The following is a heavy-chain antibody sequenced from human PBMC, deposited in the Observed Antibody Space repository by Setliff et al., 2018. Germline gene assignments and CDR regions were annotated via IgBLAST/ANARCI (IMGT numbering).Heavy chain of an antibody. V-gene: IGHV5-51*01. CDR3: ARQVSAAGHTSP. D-gene: IGHD6-13*01. J-gene: IGHJ5*02. CDR2: IYPGDSDT. CDR1: GYSFTSYW. Sequence: GGSLKISCQGSGYSFTSYWIGWVRQMPGKGLEWIGIIYPGDSDTRYSPSFQGQVTISADKSISTAYLQWSSLKASDTAMYYCARQVSAAGHTSPWGQGTLVTVSS.